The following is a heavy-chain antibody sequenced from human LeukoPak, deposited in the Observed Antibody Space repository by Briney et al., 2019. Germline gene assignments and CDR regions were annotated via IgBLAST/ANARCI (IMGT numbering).Heavy chain of an antibody. J-gene: IGHJ4*02. D-gene: IGHD2-15*01. Sequence: QPGGSLRLSCAAAGFTFSGYWMSWVRQAPGKGLEWVASIKQDGSEKYYVDSVKGRFTISRDNAKNSLYLQMNSLRAEDTAVYYCARDPWWPRGCFDYWGQGTLVTVSS. CDR3: ARDPWWPRGCFDY. CDR1: GFTFSGYW. CDR2: IKQDGSEK. V-gene: IGHV3-7*01.